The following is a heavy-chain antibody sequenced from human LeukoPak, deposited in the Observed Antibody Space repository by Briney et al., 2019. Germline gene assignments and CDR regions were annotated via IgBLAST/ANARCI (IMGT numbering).Heavy chain of an antibody. CDR3: ARPKTGAGDAFDI. CDR1: GGSFSGYY. V-gene: IGHV4-34*01. CDR2: INHSGST. Sequence: SETLSLTCAVYGGSFSGYYWSWIRQPPGKGLEWIGEINHSGSTNYNPSLKSRVTISVDTSKSQFSLKLSSVTAADTAVYYCARPKTGAGDAFDIWGQGTMVTVSS. D-gene: IGHD1-1*01. J-gene: IGHJ3*02.